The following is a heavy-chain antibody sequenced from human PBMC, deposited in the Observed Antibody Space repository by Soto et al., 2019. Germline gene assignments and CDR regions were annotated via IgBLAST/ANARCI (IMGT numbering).Heavy chain of an antibody. CDR2: IWYDGSNQ. Sequence: GGSLRLSCAASGFTFSSYGMHWVRQALGKGLEWVAVIWYDGSNQYYVDSVKGRFTISRDNSKNTLYLQMNSLRAEDTALYYCARDPTYYYDSSGYWGQGTLVTVSS. CDR1: GFTFSSYG. CDR3: ARDPTYYYDSSGY. V-gene: IGHV3-33*01. D-gene: IGHD3-22*01. J-gene: IGHJ4*02.